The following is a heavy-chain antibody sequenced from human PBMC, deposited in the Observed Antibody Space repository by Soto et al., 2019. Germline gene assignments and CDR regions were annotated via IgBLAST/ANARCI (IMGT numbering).Heavy chain of an antibody. Sequence: SETLSLTCTVSGGSISSSSYYWGWIRQPPGKGLEWIGSIYYSGSTYYNPSLKSRVTISVDTSKNQFSLKLSSVTAADTAVYYCARDSNYDFWSGYYTNNWFDPWGQGTLVTVSS. CDR3: ARDSNYDFWSGYYTNNWFDP. J-gene: IGHJ5*02. CDR2: IYYSGST. CDR1: GGSISSSSYY. V-gene: IGHV4-39*02. D-gene: IGHD3-3*01.